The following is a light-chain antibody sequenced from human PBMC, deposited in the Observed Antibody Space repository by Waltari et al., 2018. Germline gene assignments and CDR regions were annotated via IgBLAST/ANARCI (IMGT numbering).Light chain of an antibody. CDR1: QSISIY. Sequence: EIVLTQSPGTLSLSTGERATLSCRASQSISIYLAWYPQKVGQPPRLLIYDASSRATGIPDRFSGSGSGTDFSLTISSLEPEDFAVYYCQKYGTLPATFGQGTKVEIK. CDR2: DAS. CDR3: QKYGTLPAT. J-gene: IGKJ1*01. V-gene: IGKV3-20*01.